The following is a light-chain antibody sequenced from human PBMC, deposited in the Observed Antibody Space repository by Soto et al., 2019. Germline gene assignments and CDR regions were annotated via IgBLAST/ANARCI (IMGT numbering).Light chain of an antibody. J-gene: IGLJ2*01. CDR2: SNN. CDR1: SSNIGSNT. Sequence: VLTQPPSASGTPGQRVTISCSGSSSNIGSNTVNWYQQLPGTAPKLLIYSNNQRPSGVPDRFSGSKSGTSASLAISGLQSEDEADYYCAAWDDSLNGPGFGGGTKLTVL. V-gene: IGLV1-44*01. CDR3: AAWDDSLNGPG.